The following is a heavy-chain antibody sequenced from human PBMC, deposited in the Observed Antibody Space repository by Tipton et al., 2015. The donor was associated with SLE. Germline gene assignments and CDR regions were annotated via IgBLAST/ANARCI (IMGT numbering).Heavy chain of an antibody. J-gene: IGHJ6*03. CDR1: GFTFSSYA. V-gene: IGHV3-23*01. CDR3: AKDGTWKVGASYMDV. D-gene: IGHD4/OR15-4a*01. CDR2: ISGSGGTT. Sequence: GSLRLSCAASGFTFSSYAMSWVRQAPGKGLEWVSGISGSGGTTYYADSVKGRFTISRDNSKNTLYLQMKSLRVEDTAVYYCAKDGTWKVGASYMDVWGKGTTVTVSS.